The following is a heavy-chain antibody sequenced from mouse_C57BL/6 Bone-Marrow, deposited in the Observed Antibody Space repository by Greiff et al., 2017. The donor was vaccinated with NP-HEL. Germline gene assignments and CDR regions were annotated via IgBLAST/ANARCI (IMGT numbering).Heavy chain of an antibody. CDR2: IDPSDSET. J-gene: IGHJ2*01. V-gene: IGHV1-52*01. D-gene: IGHD1-1*01. Sequence: VQLQQPGAELVRPGSSVKLSCKASGYTFTSYWMHWVKQRPIQGLEWIGNIDPSDSETHYNQKFKDKATLTVDKSSSTAYMQLSSLTSEDSAVYYCARYGSSYEYYCDDWGQGTTRTVSS. CDR1: GYTFTSYW. CDR3: ARYGSSYEYYCDD.